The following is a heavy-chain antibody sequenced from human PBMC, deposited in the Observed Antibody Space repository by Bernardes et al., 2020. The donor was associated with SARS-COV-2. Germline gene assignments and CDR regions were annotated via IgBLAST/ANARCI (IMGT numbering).Heavy chain of an antibody. CDR1: GFTFGNYG. Sequence: GGSLRLSCAASGFTFGNYGMSWVRQAPGKGLEWVSSIKKDSSYTYYADSVKGRFTISRDNAKNSLYLQVNSLRAEDTALYYCVRVYYYGSFDYCCQGILVTVSS. CDR3: VRVYYYGSFDY. J-gene: IGHJ4*02. D-gene: IGHD3-10*01. CDR2: IKKDSSYT. V-gene: IGHV3-20*04.